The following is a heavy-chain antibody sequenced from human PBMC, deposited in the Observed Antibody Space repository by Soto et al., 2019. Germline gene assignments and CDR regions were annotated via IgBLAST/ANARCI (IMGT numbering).Heavy chain of an antibody. D-gene: IGHD1-26*01. Sequence: SETLSLTCTVSGGSISSYYWSWIRQPPGKGLEWIGYIYYSGSTNYNPSLKSRVTISVDTSKNQFSLKLSSVTAADTAVYYCARDAYVGSYRLLDYWGQGTLVTVSS. CDR2: IYYSGST. CDR1: GGSISSYY. CDR3: ARDAYVGSYRLLDY. J-gene: IGHJ4*02. V-gene: IGHV4-59*01.